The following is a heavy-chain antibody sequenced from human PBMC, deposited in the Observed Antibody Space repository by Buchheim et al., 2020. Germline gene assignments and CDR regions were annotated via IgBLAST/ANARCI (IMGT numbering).Heavy chain of an antibody. J-gene: IGHJ6*02. D-gene: IGHD2-2*03. CDR2: INSDGSST. CDR3: ARGGMAIVVVPAAIPGRYYGMDV. Sequence: EVQLVESGGGLVQPGGSLRHSCAASGFTFSSYWMHWVRQAPGKGLVWVSRINSDGSSTSYADSVKGRFTISRDNAKNTLYLQMNSLRAEDTAVYYCARGGMAIVVVPAAIPGRYYGMDVWGQGTT. CDR1: GFTFSSYW. V-gene: IGHV3-74*01.